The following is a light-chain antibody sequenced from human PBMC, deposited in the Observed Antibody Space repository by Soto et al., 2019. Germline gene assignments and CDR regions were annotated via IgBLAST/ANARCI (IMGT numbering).Light chain of an antibody. V-gene: IGLV1-40*01. CDR1: SSNIGADYD. J-gene: IGLJ3*02. CDR2: DNT. CDR3: QSFDISLSGRV. Sequence: QSVLTQPPSVSGAPGQRVTISCTGSSSNIGADYDVHWYQQFPGTAPKLLIYDNTNRPSGVPDRFSGSKSGTSASLAITGLQAEDEADYYCQSFDISLSGRVFGAGTKVTVL.